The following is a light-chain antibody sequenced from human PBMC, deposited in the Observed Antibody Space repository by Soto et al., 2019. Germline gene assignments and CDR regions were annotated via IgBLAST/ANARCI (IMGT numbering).Light chain of an antibody. CDR3: QQYSRSPWT. Sequence: EILLTQSPATLSLSPGERATLSCRASQSVSGSYLAWYQQKPGQAPRLLIYDASSRATGIPDRFSGSGSGTDFTLTIGRLEPEDFAVYYCQQYSRSPWTFGQGTKVEIK. J-gene: IGKJ1*01. CDR1: QSVSGSY. V-gene: IGKV3-20*01. CDR2: DAS.